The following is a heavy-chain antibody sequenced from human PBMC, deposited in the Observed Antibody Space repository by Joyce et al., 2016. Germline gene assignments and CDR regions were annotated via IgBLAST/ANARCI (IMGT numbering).Heavy chain of an antibody. J-gene: IGHJ4*02. CDR3: ARVRVRGVIHIDY. D-gene: IGHD3-10*01. V-gene: IGHV4-30-4*01. CDR2: IYYMGST. CDR1: GGSISSGDYY. Sequence: QVQLQESGPGLVKPSQTLSLTCTVSGGSISSGDYYWSWIRQPPGKGLEWIGYIYYMGSTYYNPSLKSRVTISADTSKNQFSLKLSSVAAADTAVYYCARVRVRGVIHIDYWGQGTLVTVSS.